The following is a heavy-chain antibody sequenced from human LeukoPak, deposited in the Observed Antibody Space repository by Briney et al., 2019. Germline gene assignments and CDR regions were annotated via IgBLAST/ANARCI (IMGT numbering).Heavy chain of an antibody. V-gene: IGHV1-46*01. D-gene: IGHD4-23*01. CDR2: INPSGGST. J-gene: IGHJ6*04. CDR3: ARDPEAVSSYYYGMDV. CDR1: GYTFTSYY. Sequence: ASVKVSCKASGYTFTSYYMHWVRQAPGQGLEWMGIINPSGGSTSYAQKFQGRVTMTRDTSTSTVYMELSSLRSEDTAVYYCARDPEAVSSYYYGMDVWGKGTTVTVSS.